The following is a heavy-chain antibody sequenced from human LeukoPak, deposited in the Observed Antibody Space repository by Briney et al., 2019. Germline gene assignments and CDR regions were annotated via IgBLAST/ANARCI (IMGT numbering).Heavy chain of an antibody. CDR3: ARVRQGWWFDY. D-gene: IGHD2-15*01. V-gene: IGHV3-48*02. CDR2: ISTTSNTI. CDR1: GFTFSSYT. J-gene: IGHJ4*02. Sequence: QAGGSLRLSCAASGFTFSSYTMSWVRQAPGKGLEWVSYISTTSNTIYYADSVKGRFTISRDNAKNSLSLQMNSLRDEDTAVYYCARVRQGWWFDYWGQGTLVTVSS.